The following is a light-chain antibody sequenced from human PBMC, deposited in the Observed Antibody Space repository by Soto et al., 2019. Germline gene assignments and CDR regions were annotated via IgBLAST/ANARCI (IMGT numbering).Light chain of an antibody. J-gene: IGKJ3*01. CDR2: AAS. CDR1: QDISSS. CDR3: QQFFTHPRT. Sequence: IQLTQSPSSLSASIGDRVTITCRASQDISSSLAWYQQKPGKAPRLLIYAASTLQSGVPSRFSGSGSGTDFTLTVGSLQPEDFATYYCQQFFTHPRTFGPGTKVDIK. V-gene: IGKV1-9*01.